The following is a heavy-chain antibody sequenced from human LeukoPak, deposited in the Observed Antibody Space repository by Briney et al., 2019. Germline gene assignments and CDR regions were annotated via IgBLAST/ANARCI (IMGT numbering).Heavy chain of an antibody. CDR1: GFTFSDYY. V-gene: IGHV3-11*01. J-gene: IGHJ4*02. D-gene: IGHD5-24*01. Sequence: PGGSLRLSCAASGFTFSDYYMSWIRQAPGKGLEWVSYISSSGNTRYYADSVKGRFTISRDNAKNSLYLHMNSLRADDTAVYYCAKSGYNRFDYWGQGTLVTVSS. CDR2: ISSSGNTR. CDR3: AKSGYNRFDY.